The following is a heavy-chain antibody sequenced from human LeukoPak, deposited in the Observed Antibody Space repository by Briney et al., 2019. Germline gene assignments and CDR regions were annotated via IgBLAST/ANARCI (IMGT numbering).Heavy chain of an antibody. V-gene: IGHV3-23*01. J-gene: IGHJ4*02. CDR3: AKDRLLNCRGDCYIFDY. Sequence: GSLRLSWVASGFTLRSYVMNWVRQTPGKGLEWVSSISGSGDSTFYADSVKGRFSISRDNSKNTLYLQVNGLRTEDTAVYYCAKDRLLNCRGDCYIFDYWGQGTVVTVSS. CDR1: GFTLRSYV. CDR2: ISGSGDST. D-gene: IGHD2-21*02.